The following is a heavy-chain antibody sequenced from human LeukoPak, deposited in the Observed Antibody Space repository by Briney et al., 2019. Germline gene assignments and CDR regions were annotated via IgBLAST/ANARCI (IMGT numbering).Heavy chain of an antibody. J-gene: IGHJ4*02. CDR1: GGTFSSYA. D-gene: IGHD5-24*01. CDR2: IIPIFGTA. CDR3: ARTGLRDGYNNFDY. V-gene: IGHV1-69*13. Sequence: ASVTVTCKASGGTFSSYAISWVRQAPGQGLEWMGGIIPIFGTANYAQKFQGRVTITADESTSTAYMELSSLRSEDTAVYYCARTGLRDGYNNFDYWGQGALVTVSS.